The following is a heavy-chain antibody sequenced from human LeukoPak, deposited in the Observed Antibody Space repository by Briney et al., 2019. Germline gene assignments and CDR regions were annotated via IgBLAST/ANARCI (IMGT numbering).Heavy chain of an antibody. CDR2: IYYSGST. J-gene: IGHJ3*02. CDR1: GFTFSSYS. D-gene: IGHD2-8*01. V-gene: IGHV4-39*07. CDR3: ARDRYCTNGVCSDDAAFDI. Sequence: GSLRLSCAASGFTFSSYSMNWVRQAPGKGLEWIGSIYYSGSTYYNPSLKSRVAISVDTSKNQFSLKLSSVTAADTAVYYCARDRYCTNGVCSDDAAFDIWGQGTMVTVSS.